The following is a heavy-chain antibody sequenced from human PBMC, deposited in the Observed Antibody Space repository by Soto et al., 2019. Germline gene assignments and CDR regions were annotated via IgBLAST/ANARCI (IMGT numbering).Heavy chain of an antibody. D-gene: IGHD3-3*01. J-gene: IGHJ5*02. CDR2: IYYSGST. V-gene: IGHV4-39*01. Sequence: SETLSLTCTVSGGSISSSSYYWGWIRQPPGKGLEWIGSIYYSGSTYYNPSLKSRVTISVDTSKNQFSLKLSSVTAADTAVYYCARRIMDDFWSGYYTGGWFDPWGQGTLVTVSS. CDR3: ARRIMDDFWSGYYTGGWFDP. CDR1: GGSISSSSYY.